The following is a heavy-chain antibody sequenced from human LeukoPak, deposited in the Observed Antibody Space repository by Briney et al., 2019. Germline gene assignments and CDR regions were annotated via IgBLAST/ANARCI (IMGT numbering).Heavy chain of an antibody. Sequence: ASVKVSCTASGYTFTGYYMHWVRQAPGQGLEWMGWINPNSGGTNYAQKFQGWVTMTRDTSISTAYMELSRLRSDDTAVYYCARAAAGTGFDYWGQGTLVTVSS. CDR1: GYTFTGYY. CDR2: INPNSGGT. V-gene: IGHV1-2*04. CDR3: ARAAAGTGFDY. J-gene: IGHJ4*02. D-gene: IGHD6-13*01.